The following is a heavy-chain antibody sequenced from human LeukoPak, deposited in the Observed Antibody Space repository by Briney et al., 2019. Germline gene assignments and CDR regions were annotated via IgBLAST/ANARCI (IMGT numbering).Heavy chain of an antibody. J-gene: IGHJ4*02. CDR3: AKAGYWYYDSSGIDY. CDR2: IDTDGSTT. V-gene: IGHV3-74*01. CDR1: GFTFSNYW. D-gene: IGHD3-22*01. Sequence: GGSLRLSCVASGFTFSNYWMHWVRQAPRKGLVWVSRIDTDGSTTYYADSVKGRFTISRDNSKNTLYLQMNSLRAEDTAVYYCAKAGYWYYDSSGIDYWGQGTLVTVSS.